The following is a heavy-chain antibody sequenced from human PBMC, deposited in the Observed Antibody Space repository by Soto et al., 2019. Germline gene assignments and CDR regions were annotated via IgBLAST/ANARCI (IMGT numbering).Heavy chain of an antibody. CDR1: GGPISSYY. D-gene: IGHD6-6*01. CDR2: IYYSGST. CDR3: ARSSIEPRVFMYPFDF. J-gene: IGHJ4*02. Sequence: SETLSLTCGVFGGPISSYYWSWIRQPPGKGLEWIGYIYYSGSTYYNPSLKSRVAISLDTSKNQFSLSLNSVTAADTAVYYCARSSIEPRVFMYPFDFWGQGTLVTVSS. V-gene: IGHV4-59*04.